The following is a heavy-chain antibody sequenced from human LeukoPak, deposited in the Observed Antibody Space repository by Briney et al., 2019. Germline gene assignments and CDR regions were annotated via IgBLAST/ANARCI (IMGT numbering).Heavy chain of an antibody. CDR1: GFIFSNYV. D-gene: IGHD3-16*01. Sequence: GGSLRLSCAASGFIFSNYVMIWVRQAPGKGLEWVSGITAGGDTTYYADSVKGRFTISRDNSKNTLYLQMNSLRAEDTAVYYCAKWVDGGSSSVHYWGQGTLVTVSS. V-gene: IGHV3-23*01. CDR2: ITAGGDTT. J-gene: IGHJ4*02. CDR3: AKWVDGGSSSVHY.